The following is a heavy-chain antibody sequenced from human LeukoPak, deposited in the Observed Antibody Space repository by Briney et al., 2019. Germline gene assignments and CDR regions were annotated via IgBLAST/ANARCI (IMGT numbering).Heavy chain of an antibody. J-gene: IGHJ5*02. Sequence: SETLSLTCTVSGGSISSGSYYWSWIRQPPGKGLEWIGEINHSGSTNYNPSLKSRVTISVDTSKNQFSLKLSSVTAADTAVYYCARLGRRVVPAATGAGTRNWFDPWGQGTLVTVSS. D-gene: IGHD2-2*01. CDR2: INHSGST. V-gene: IGHV4-39*07. CDR3: ARLGRRVVPAATGAGTRNWFDP. CDR1: GGSISSGSYY.